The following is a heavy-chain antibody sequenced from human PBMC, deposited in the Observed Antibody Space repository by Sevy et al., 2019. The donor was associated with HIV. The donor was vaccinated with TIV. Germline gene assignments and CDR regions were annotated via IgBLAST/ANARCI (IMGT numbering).Heavy chain of an antibody. Sequence: ASVKVSCKATGYTFNGYNMHWVRQAPGQGLEWMGWINPKSGDTKSAENLQGRVTMNRETSTTKAYMELTRLRSDDTAVYYCARARDYCYHEPFHYWGQGTLVTVSS. CDR2: INPKSGDT. CDR1: GYTFNGYN. V-gene: IGHV1-2*02. J-gene: IGHJ4*02. D-gene: IGHD3-16*02. CDR3: ARARDYCYHEPFHY.